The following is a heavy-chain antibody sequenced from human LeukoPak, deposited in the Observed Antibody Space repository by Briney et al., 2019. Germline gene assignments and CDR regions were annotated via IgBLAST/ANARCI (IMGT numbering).Heavy chain of an antibody. CDR3: GRAAEPYGSGSYPQGY. J-gene: IGHJ4*02. CDR2: ISYDGSNK. V-gene: IGHV3-30-3*01. CDR1: GFTFSSYA. Sequence: YPGRSLRLSCAASGFTFSSYAMHWVRQAPGKGLEWVTVISYDGSNKYYADFVKGRFTISRDNSENTLYLQVNSLRAEDTAVYYCGRAAEPYGSGSYPQGYWGQGTLVTVSS. D-gene: IGHD3-10*01.